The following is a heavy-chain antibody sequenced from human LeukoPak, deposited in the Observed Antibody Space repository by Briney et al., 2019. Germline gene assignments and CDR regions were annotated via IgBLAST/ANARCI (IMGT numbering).Heavy chain of an antibody. CDR1: GYTFTSYY. CDR2: INPSGGST. J-gene: IGHJ4*02. D-gene: IGHD6-6*01. Sequence: ASVKVSCKASGYTFTSYYMHWVRQAPGQGLEWMGIINPSGGSTSYAQKFQGRDTMTKDTSTSTVYMELSSLRSEDTAVYYCARVVSSSSSKGLLGYWGQGTLVTVSS. CDR3: ARVVSSSSSKGLLGY. V-gene: IGHV1-46*03.